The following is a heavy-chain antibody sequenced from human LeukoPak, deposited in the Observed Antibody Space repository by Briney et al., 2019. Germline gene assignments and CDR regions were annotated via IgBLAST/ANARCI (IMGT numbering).Heavy chain of an antibody. J-gene: IGHJ4*02. CDR1: GYSFSSYS. CDR2: IYPDVSDT. V-gene: IGHV5-51*01. Sequence: GESLKISCKGLGYSFSSYSIGWVRQMPEKGLEWMGIIYPDVSDTRYSPSFQGQVTISADKSFSTAYLQWSSLKASDTAMYYCARQYYDFWSDYPRQTYYFHYWGQGTLVTVSS. CDR3: ARQYYDFWSDYPRQTYYFHY. D-gene: IGHD3-3*01.